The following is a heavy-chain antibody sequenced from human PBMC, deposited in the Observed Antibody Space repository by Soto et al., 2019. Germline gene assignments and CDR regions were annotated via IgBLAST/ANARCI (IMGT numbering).Heavy chain of an antibody. CDR2: MYNTGST. V-gene: IGHV4-59*01. Sequence: LSLTCTVSGGSISRYYWSWIRQPPGKGLEWIGYMYNTGSTVYNPSFKSRVTISVDTSKNQFSLKLNSVTAADTAVYYCARDLWGYCGTDCYPLDVWGQGTTVTVSS. J-gene: IGHJ6*02. CDR1: GGSISRYY. D-gene: IGHD2-21*02. CDR3: ARDLWGYCGTDCYPLDV.